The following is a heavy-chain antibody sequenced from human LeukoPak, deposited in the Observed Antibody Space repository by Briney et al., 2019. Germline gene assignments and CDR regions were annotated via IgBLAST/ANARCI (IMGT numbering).Heavy chain of an antibody. V-gene: IGHV5-51*01. CDR1: GYSFTSYW. Sequence: GESLKISCKVSGYSFTSYWIGWVRQMPGKGLEWMGIIYPGDSDTRYSSSFQGQVTISADKSISTAYLQWSSLKASDTAMYYCARLTYYYDRSGQSGPFDYWGQGTLVTVSS. CDR3: ARLTYYYDRSGQSGPFDY. J-gene: IGHJ4*02. D-gene: IGHD3-22*01. CDR2: IYPGDSDT.